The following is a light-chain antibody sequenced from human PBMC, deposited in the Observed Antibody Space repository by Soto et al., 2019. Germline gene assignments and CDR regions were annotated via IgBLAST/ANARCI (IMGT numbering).Light chain of an antibody. CDR2: GTY. Sequence: QSVLTQPPSVSGAPGQRVTISCTGSSSNIGAGYDVHWYQQFPGTAPKLVIYGTYNRPSGVPDRFSGSKSGTSASLAITGLQAEDEADFYCQSYDSSLSGYVFGTGTKLTVL. CDR3: QSYDSSLSGYV. CDR1: SSNIGAGYD. J-gene: IGLJ1*01. V-gene: IGLV1-40*01.